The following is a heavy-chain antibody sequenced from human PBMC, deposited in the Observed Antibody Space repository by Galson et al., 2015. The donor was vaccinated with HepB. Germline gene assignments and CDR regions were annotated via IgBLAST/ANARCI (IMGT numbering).Heavy chain of an antibody. J-gene: IGHJ4*02. V-gene: IGHV3-30*18. Sequence: SLRLSCAASGFPFSDYAMSWVRQAPGKGLEWVAVISYDGSNKYYADSVKGRFTISRDNSKNTLYLQMNSLRAEDTAVYYCAKGIRDHFDYWGQGTLVTVSS. D-gene: IGHD3-10*01. CDR1: GFPFSDYA. CDR3: AKGIRDHFDY. CDR2: ISYDGSNK.